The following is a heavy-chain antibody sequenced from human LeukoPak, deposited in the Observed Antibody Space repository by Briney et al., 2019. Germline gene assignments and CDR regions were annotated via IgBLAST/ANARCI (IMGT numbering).Heavy chain of an antibody. CDR2: IIPIFGTA. D-gene: IGHD3-10*01. J-gene: IGHJ6*03. CDR3: ARGVRFGDYYYYYYMDV. Sequence: GASVKVSCKASGGTFSSYAIGWVRQAPGQGLEWMGGIIPIFGTANYAQKFQGRVTITTDESTSTAYMELSSLRSEDTAVYYCARGVRFGDYYYYYYMDVWGKGTTVTVSS. V-gene: IGHV1-69*05. CDR1: GGTFSSYA.